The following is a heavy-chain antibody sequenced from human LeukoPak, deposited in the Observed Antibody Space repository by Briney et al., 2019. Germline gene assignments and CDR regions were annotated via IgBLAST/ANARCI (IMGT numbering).Heavy chain of an antibody. D-gene: IGHD2-2*01. CDR2: IFSGDDT. V-gene: IGHV3-66*01. Sequence: GGSLRLSCAASGFTVSSKYMSWVRQAPGKGLEWVSVIFSGDDTYYADSVKGRFTISRGSSENTLYLQMNSLRAEDTAVYYCARDSGRGYCSTNNCYGWFDPWGQGTLVTVSS. CDR1: GFTVSSKY. J-gene: IGHJ5*02. CDR3: ARDSGRGYCSTNNCYGWFDP.